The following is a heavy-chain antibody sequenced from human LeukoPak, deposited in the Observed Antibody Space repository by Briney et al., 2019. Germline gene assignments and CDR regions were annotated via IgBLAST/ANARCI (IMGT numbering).Heavy chain of an antibody. V-gene: IGHV3-64*01. CDR3: ARDFKTLYYFDY. CDR2: ISSNGGST. CDR1: GFTFSSYA. Sequence: GGSLRLSCAASGFTFSSYAMHWVRQAPGKGLEYVSAISSNGGSTYYANSVKGRFTISRDNSKNTLYLQMGSLRAEDTAVYYCARDFKTLYYFDYWGQGTLVTVSS. J-gene: IGHJ4*02.